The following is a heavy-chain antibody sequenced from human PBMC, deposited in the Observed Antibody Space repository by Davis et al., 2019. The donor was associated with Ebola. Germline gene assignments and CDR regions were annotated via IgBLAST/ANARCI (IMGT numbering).Heavy chain of an antibody. CDR3: ARGYCSSTSCYTPPYNYYYYMDV. Sequence: PGGSLRLSCAASGFTVSTNFMSWVRQAPGKGLEWVSIIYSGGSTYYADSVKGRFTISRDNSKNTLYLQMNSLRAEDTAVYYCARGYCSSTSCYTPPYNYYYYMDVWGKGTTVTVSS. V-gene: IGHV3-53*01. CDR2: IYSGGST. CDR1: GFTVSTNF. D-gene: IGHD2-2*02. J-gene: IGHJ6*03.